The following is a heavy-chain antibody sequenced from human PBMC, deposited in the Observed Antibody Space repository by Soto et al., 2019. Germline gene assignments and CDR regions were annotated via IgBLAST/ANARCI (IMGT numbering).Heavy chain of an antibody. J-gene: IGHJ5*02. V-gene: IGHV4-34*01. CDR3: ARGLSDTAMPRGNWFDP. CDR1: GGSFSGYY. CDR2: INHSGST. D-gene: IGHD5-18*01. Sequence: SETLSLTCAVYGGSFSGYYWSWIRQPPGKGLEWIGEINHSGSTNYNPSLKSRVTISVDASKNQFSLKLSSVTAADTAVYYCARGLSDTAMPRGNWFDPWGQGTLVTVSS.